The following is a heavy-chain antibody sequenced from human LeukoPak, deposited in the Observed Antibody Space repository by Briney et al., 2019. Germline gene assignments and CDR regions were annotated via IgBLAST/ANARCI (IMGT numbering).Heavy chain of an antibody. CDR2: INPSGGST. V-gene: IGHV1-46*01. CDR3: ARCHYDILTGYINNWFDP. Sequence: ASVKVSCKASGYTFTSYYMHWVRQAPGQGLEWMGIINPSGGSTSYAQKFQGRVTITADESTSTAYMELSSLRSEDTAVYYCARCHYDILTGYINNWFDPWGQGTLVTVSS. J-gene: IGHJ5*02. D-gene: IGHD3-9*01. CDR1: GYTFTSYY.